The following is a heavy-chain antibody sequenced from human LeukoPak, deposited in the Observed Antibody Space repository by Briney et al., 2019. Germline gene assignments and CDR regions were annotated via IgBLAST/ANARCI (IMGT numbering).Heavy chain of an antibody. J-gene: IGHJ4*02. V-gene: IGHV3-23*01. CDR3: TTDLEYQLLPDGLWYYFDY. CDR2: ISGSGGST. D-gene: IGHD2-2*01. Sequence: GGSLRLSCAASGFTFSSYAMSWVRQAPGKGLEWVSAISGSGGSTYYADSVKGRFTISRDNSKNTLYLQMNSLKTEDTAVYYCTTDLEYQLLPDGLWYYFDYWGQGTLVTVSS. CDR1: GFTFSSYA.